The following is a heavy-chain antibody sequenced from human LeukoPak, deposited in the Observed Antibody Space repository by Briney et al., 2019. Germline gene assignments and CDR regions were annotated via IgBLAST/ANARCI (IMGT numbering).Heavy chain of an antibody. CDR3: ARDRHYGRGVIPTYYCDY. Sequence: GASVKVSCKASGGTFSSYAISWVRQAPGQGLEWMGGIIPILGIANYAQKFQGRVTITADKSTSTAYMELSSLRSEDTAVYYCARDRHYGRGVIPTYYCDYWGQGTLVTVYS. V-gene: IGHV1-69*10. D-gene: IGHD3-10*01. CDR2: IIPILGIA. J-gene: IGHJ4*02. CDR1: GGTFSSYA.